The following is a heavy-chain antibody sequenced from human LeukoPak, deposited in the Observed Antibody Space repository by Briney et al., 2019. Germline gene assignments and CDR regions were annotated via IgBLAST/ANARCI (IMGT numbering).Heavy chain of an antibody. CDR3: ARDYEIMTTANYYYYGMDV. D-gene: IGHD3-9*01. CDR2: ISYDGSNK. V-gene: IGHV3-30-3*01. J-gene: IGHJ6*02. CDR1: GFTFSSYA. Sequence: GSLRLSCAASGFTFSSYAMHWVRQAPGKGLEWVAVISYDGSNKYYADSVKGRFTISRDNSKNTLYLQMNSLRAEDTAVYYCARDYEIMTTANYYYYGMDVWGQGTTVTVSS.